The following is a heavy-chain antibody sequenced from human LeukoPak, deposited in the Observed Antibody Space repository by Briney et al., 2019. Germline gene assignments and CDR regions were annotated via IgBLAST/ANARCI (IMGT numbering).Heavy chain of an antibody. V-gene: IGHV3-30*03. CDR3: ARVRIEGAGKYYFDY. J-gene: IGHJ4*02. CDR2: ISHDGTNK. CDR1: GFTFSSYG. Sequence: GTSLRLSCAASGFTFSSYGMHWVRQARGKGLEWVADISHDGTNKYYEDSVKGRFTISRVNSKNTLYLQMNSLRPENTAVYYCARVRIEGAGKYYFDYWGQGNLVTVTS. D-gene: IGHD6-19*01.